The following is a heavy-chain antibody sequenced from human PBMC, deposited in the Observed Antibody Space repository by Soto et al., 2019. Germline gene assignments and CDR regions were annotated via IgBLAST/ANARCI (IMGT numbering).Heavy chain of an antibody. CDR1: GFTFISYE. CDR3: ATFPRSSKRGY. J-gene: IGHJ4*02. V-gene: IGHV3-48*03. CDR2: ISDGGSTI. D-gene: IGHD4-4*01. Sequence: GGSLRLSCGASGFTFISYEMNWVRQAPGKGLEWVSYISDGGSTIYYADSVKGRFTISRDNAKNSLYLQMNSLRAEDTAVYYCATFPRSSKRGYWGQGTLVTVSS.